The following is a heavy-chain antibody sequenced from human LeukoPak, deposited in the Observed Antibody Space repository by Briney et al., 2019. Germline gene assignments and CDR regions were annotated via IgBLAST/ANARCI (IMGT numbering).Heavy chain of an antibody. CDR1: GFTFSSYP. J-gene: IGHJ4*02. D-gene: IGHD4-17*01. CDR3: ARLIMTTVTTGY. CDR2: ISYDGSNK. V-gene: IGHV3-30-3*01. Sequence: TGGSLRLSCAASGFTFSSYPMHWVRQAPGKGLEWVAVISYDGSNKYYADSVKGRFTISRDNSKNTLYLQMNSLRAEDTAVYYCARLIMTTVTTGYWGQGTLVTVSS.